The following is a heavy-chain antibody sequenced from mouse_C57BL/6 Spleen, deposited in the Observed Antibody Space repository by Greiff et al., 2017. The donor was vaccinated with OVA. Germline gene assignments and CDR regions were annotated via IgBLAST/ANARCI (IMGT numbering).Heavy chain of an antibody. CDR3: TNGNYFDY. Sequence: EVQLQQSGAELVRPGASVKLSCTASGFNIKDDYMHWVKQRPEQGLEWIGWIDPENGDTEYASKFQDKATMTADTSSNTAYLQLSSLTSEDSAVYYCTNGNYFDYWGQGTTLTVSS. CDR1: GFNIKDDY. V-gene: IGHV14-4*01. CDR2: IDPENGDT. J-gene: IGHJ2*01. D-gene: IGHD2-1*01.